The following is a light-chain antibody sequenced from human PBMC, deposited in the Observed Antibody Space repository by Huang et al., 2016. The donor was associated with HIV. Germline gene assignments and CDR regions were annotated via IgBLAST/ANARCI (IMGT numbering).Light chain of an antibody. J-gene: IGKJ1*01. CDR1: QNLIPSDGNTY. V-gene: IGKV2-30*02. Sequence: DVVMTQSPLSLPVTLAQPASISCRSSQNLIPSDGNTYWNWLHQRPGQAPRRLISNVSSRDVRVTDRFGGSGSGTDFTLKISRVEAEDVGIYDCLQGTHWPPALGQGTKVEIK. CDR3: LQGTHWPPA. CDR2: NVS.